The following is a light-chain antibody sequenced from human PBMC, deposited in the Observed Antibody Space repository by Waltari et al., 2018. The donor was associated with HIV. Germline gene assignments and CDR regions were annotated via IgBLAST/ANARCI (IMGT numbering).Light chain of an antibody. V-gene: IGLV3-1*01. CDR1: KLGDKY. J-gene: IGLJ1*01. CDR3: QAWDSSTYV. CDR2: QDS. Sequence: SYELTQPPSVSVSPGQTASITCSGDKLGDKYACWYQTEPGQSPVLVIYQDSKRPAGIPERFSGSNSGNTATLTISGTQAMDEADYYGQAWDSSTYVFGTGTKVTVL.